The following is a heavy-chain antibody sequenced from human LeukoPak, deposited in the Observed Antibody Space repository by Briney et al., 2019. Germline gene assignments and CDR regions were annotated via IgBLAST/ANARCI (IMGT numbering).Heavy chain of an antibody. D-gene: IGHD6-19*01. CDR1: GFTFSSYA. CDR3: ARELSSGWYGELVDY. CDR2: ISYDGSNK. J-gene: IGHJ4*02. Sequence: GGSLRLSCAASGFTFSSYAMHWVRQAPGKGLEWVAVISYDGSNKYYADSVKGRFTISRDNSKNTVYLQMNSLRAEDTAVYYCARELSSGWYGELVDYWGQGTLVTVSS. V-gene: IGHV3-30-3*01.